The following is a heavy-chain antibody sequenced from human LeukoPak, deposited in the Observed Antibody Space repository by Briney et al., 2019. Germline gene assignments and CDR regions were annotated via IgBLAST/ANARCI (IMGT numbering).Heavy chain of an antibody. D-gene: IGHD3-10*01. CDR1: GFTFSNYW. V-gene: IGHV3-7*01. CDR3: ASLFSGSYYDGFYFHY. Sequence: GGSLRLSCVGSGFTFSNYWMTWVRQAPGKGLEWVAGLKQDGIEKYHVGSVEGRFTISRDNAKSSLYLQMNSLRAEDTAVYFCASLFSGSYYDGFYFHYWGQGTLVTVSS. CDR2: LKQDGIEK. J-gene: IGHJ4*02.